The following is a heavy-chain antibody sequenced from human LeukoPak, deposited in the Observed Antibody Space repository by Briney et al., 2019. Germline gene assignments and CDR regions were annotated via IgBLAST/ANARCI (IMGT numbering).Heavy chain of an antibody. Sequence: PGGSLRLACAASGFTFSSYAMSWVRQAPGKGLEWVSAISGSGASTYYADSVKGRFTISRDNSKNTLYLQMNSLRAEDTAVYYCAKALQDYGDYLGDYWGQGTLVTVSS. D-gene: IGHD4-17*01. CDR2: ISGSGAST. CDR3: AKALQDYGDYLGDY. V-gene: IGHV3-23*01. J-gene: IGHJ4*02. CDR1: GFTFSSYA.